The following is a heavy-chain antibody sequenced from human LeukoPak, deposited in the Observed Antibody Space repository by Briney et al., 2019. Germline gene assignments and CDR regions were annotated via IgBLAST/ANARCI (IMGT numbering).Heavy chain of an antibody. D-gene: IGHD6-13*01. Sequence: SQTLSLTCTVSGGSISIGGYYWSWIRQHPGKGLEWIGYIYYSGSTYYNPSLKSRVTISADMSKNQFSLKLSSVTAADTAVYYCARARSAAGNFDYWGQGTLVTVSS. CDR3: ARARSAAGNFDY. CDR1: GGSISIGGYY. V-gene: IGHV4-31*03. J-gene: IGHJ4*02. CDR2: IYYSGST.